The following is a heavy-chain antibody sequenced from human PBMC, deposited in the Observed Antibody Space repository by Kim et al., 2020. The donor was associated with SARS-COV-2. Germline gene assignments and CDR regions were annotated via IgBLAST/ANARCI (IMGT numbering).Heavy chain of an antibody. V-gene: IGHV3-21*01. J-gene: IGHJ4*02. D-gene: IGHD4-4*01. CDR2: R. CDR3: ARGPNYSPFDY. Sequence: RYEADSRRGRFTISRDNDKTSLYLQMNSLRAEDTAVYYCARGPNYSPFDYWGQGTLVTVSS.